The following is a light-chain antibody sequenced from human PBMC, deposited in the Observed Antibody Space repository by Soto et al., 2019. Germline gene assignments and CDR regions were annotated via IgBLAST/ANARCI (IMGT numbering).Light chain of an antibody. CDR1: SSDVGAYNY. J-gene: IGLJ3*02. CDR2: DVS. V-gene: IGLV2-8*01. CDR3: SSYGGSNTV. Sequence: QSVLTQPPSASGSPGQSVTISCTGTSSDVGAYNYVSWYQQHPGKAPKLIIYDVSKRPSGVPDRFSGSKSGNMASLTVSGLEAEDDAYYYCSSYGGSNTVLGGGTKLTVL.